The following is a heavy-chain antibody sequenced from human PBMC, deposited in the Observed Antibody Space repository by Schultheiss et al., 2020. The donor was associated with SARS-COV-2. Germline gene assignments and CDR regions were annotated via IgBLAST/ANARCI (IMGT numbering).Heavy chain of an antibody. CDR1: GFTFSSYS. J-gene: IGHJ6*02. Sequence: GESLKISCAASGFTFSSYSMNWVRQAPGKGLEWVSYISSSSSTIYYADSVKGRFTISRDNAKNSLYLQMNSLRAEDTAVYYCARDMAVAGTTDYYYGMDVWGQGTTVTVSS. CDR3: ARDMAVAGTTDYYYGMDV. D-gene: IGHD6-19*01. V-gene: IGHV3-48*04. CDR2: ISSSSSTI.